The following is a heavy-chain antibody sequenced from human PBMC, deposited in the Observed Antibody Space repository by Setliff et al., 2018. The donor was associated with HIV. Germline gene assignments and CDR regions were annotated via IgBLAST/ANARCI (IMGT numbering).Heavy chain of an antibody. Sequence: ASVKVSCKASGYTFTTYDITWVRQAPGQGLEWMGIINPSGGSTSYAQKFQGRVTITRDTSASTAYMELSSLRSEGTAVYYCARGDYYGSGSYYDYWGQGTLVTVSS. CDR3: ARGDYYGSGSYYDY. D-gene: IGHD3-10*01. CDR1: GYTFTTYD. J-gene: IGHJ4*02. CDR2: INPSGGST. V-gene: IGHV1-46*01.